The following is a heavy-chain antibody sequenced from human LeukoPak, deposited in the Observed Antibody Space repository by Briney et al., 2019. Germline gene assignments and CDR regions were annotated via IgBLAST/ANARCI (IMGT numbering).Heavy chain of an antibody. D-gene: IGHD3-9*01. CDR2: ISSISHYI. Sequence: GGSLRLSCAGSGYSFRSHSMNWVRQAPGKGLEWVSSISSISHYIYYADSVKGRFTISRDNAKNSLYLQMNSLRAEDTAVSYCASPVYDILTGYQNDAFDIWGQGTMVTVSS. V-gene: IGHV3-21*01. J-gene: IGHJ3*02. CDR1: GYSFRSHS. CDR3: ASPVYDILTGYQNDAFDI.